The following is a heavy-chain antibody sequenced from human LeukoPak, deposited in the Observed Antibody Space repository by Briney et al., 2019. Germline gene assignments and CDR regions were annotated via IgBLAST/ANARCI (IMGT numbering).Heavy chain of an antibody. Sequence: SQTLSLTCAISGDSVSSNSAAWNWIRQSPSRGLEWLGRTYYRSKWYNDYAVSVKSRITINPDTSKNQFSLQLSSVTAADTAVYYCARRRWAARPYYFDYWGQGTLVTVSS. CDR3: ARRRWAARPYYFDY. D-gene: IGHD6-6*01. V-gene: IGHV6-1*01. CDR1: GDSVSSNSAA. CDR2: TYYRSKWYN. J-gene: IGHJ4*02.